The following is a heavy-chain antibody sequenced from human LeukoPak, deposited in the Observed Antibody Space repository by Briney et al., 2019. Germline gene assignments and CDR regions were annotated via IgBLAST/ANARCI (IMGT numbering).Heavy chain of an antibody. J-gene: IGHJ3*02. CDR2: IYHSGNT. CDR3: ASRITMIVAGGRGAFDI. CDR1: GYSISSGYY. D-gene: IGHD3-22*01. V-gene: IGHV4-38-2*01. Sequence: PSETLSLTCAVSGYSISSGYYWGWIRQPPGKGLEWIGSIYHSGNTYYKPSLKSRVTISIDTSKNQFSLKLSSVTAADTAVYYCASRITMIVAGGRGAFDIWGQGTMVTVSS.